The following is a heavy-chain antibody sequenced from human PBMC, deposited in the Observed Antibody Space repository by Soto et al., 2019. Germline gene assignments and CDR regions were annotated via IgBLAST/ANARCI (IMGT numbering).Heavy chain of an antibody. J-gene: IGHJ5*02. V-gene: IGHV3-15*07. Sequence: QVVESGGDLVKPGGSLRLSCAASGFTFSNAWMHWVRQAPGMGLEWVGRIKSKTDGGTTDFAAPVKGRFTISRDDSNNTVYLQMNSLQTEDTALYYCTTGLCYWFDPWGQGTLVTVSS. D-gene: IGHD2-2*01. CDR2: IKSKTDGGTT. CDR3: TTGLCYWFDP. CDR1: GFTFSNAW.